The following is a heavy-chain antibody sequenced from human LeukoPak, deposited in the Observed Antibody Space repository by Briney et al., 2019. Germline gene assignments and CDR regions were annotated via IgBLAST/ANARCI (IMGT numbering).Heavy chain of an antibody. CDR3: ARDRVYDILTGYYQWFDP. J-gene: IGHJ5*02. V-gene: IGHV4-59*12. CDR2: IHYSGST. D-gene: IGHD3-9*01. Sequence: PSETLSLTCTVSGGSISTYYWSWIRQPPGKGLEWIGYIHYSGSTNYNPSLKSRVTMSLETPKNQFSLKLTAVTAADTAVYYCARDRVYDILTGYYQWFDPWGQGTLVTVSS. CDR1: GGSISTYY.